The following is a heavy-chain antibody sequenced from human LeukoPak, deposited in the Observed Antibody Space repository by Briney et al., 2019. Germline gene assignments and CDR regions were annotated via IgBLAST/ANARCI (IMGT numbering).Heavy chain of an antibody. D-gene: IGHD2-8*02. CDR3: ARAPPGGYPQFDY. Sequence: ASVKVSCKASGYTFTSYYMHWVRQAPGQGLEWMGIINPSGGSTGYAQKFQGRVTMTRDTSTSTVYMELSSLRSEHTAVYYCARAPPGGYPQFDYWGQGTLVTVSS. J-gene: IGHJ4*02. CDR1: GYTFTSYY. CDR2: INPSGGST. V-gene: IGHV1-46*01.